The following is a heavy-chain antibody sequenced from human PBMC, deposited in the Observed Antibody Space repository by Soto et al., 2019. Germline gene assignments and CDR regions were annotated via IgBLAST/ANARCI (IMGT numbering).Heavy chain of an antibody. D-gene: IGHD3-16*01. CDR1: GFTFSSHW. Sequence: EVQLVESGGGLVQPGGSLRLSCAASGFTFSSHWMHWVRQVSGQGLVWVSHINGDGSTTTYADSVKGRFTISRDNAKNTLYLQMNSLRAEDTAVYYCVRDDVCLGIDHWGQGTLVTVSS. V-gene: IGHV3-74*01. J-gene: IGHJ4*02. CDR3: VRDDVCLGIDH. CDR2: INGDGSTT.